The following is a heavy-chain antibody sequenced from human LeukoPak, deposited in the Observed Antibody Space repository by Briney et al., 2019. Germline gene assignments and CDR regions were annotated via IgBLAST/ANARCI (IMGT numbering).Heavy chain of an antibody. D-gene: IGHD2-2*01. J-gene: IGHJ4*02. Sequence: SVKVSCKASGDTFSSYAISWVRQAPGQGLEWMGGIIPIFGTANYAQKFQGGVTITADESTSTAYMELSSLRSEDTAVYYCARGEEQLLSKMFDYWGQGTLVTVSS. V-gene: IGHV1-69*01. CDR2: IIPIFGTA. CDR1: GDTFSSYA. CDR3: ARGEEQLLSKMFDY.